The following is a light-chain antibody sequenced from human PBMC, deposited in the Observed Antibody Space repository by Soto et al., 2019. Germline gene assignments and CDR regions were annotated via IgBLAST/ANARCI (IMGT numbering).Light chain of an antibody. CDR3: SSYAGSNNVV. J-gene: IGLJ3*02. V-gene: IGLV2-8*01. Sequence: QSALTQPPSASGSHGQSVTISCTGTSRDVGSYDYVSWYQQHPGKAPKLLIYEVTKRPSGVPDRFSGSKAGNTASLTVSGLQAEDEADYFCSSYAGSNNVVFGGGTQLTVL. CDR2: EVT. CDR1: SRDVGSYDY.